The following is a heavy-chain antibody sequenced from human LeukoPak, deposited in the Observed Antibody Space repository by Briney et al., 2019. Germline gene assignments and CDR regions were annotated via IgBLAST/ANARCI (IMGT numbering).Heavy chain of an antibody. D-gene: IGHD2-21*01. Sequence: PGGSLRLSCAASGFTFSSYSMNWVRQAPGKGLEWVSYISSSSSTIYYADSVKGRFTISRDNAKNSLYLQMNSLRAEDTAVYYCARGIVVVPAAMDVWGKGTTATVSS. CDR2: ISSSSSTI. CDR1: GFTFSSYS. V-gene: IGHV3-48*01. J-gene: IGHJ6*03. CDR3: ARGIVVVPAAMDV.